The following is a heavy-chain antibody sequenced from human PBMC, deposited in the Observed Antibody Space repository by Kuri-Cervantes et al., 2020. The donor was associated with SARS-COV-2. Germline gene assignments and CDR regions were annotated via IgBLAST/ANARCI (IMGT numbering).Heavy chain of an antibody. CDR1: GFTFSSYA. CDR3: VRDGDHWNFDY. Sequence: GGSLRLSCAASGFTFSSYAMSWVRQAPGKGLEWVSAISGSGGSTYYADSVKGRFTISRDNAKNMLFLQMNSLRAEDTAVYYCVRDGDHWNFDYWGQGTRVTVSS. D-gene: IGHD1-1*01. CDR2: ISGSGGST. J-gene: IGHJ4*02. V-gene: IGHV3-23*01.